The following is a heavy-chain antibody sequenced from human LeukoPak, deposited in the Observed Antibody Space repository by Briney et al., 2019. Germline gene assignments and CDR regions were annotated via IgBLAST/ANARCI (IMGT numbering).Heavy chain of an antibody. V-gene: IGHV1-69*05. Sequence: GASVKVSCKASGGTFSSYAISWVRQAPGQGLEWMGRIIPIFGTANYAQKFQGRVTITTDESTSPAYMELSSLRSEDTAVYYCARTLSDGYNRPYYFDYWGQGTLVTVSS. CDR3: ARTLSDGYNRPYYFDY. J-gene: IGHJ4*02. CDR1: GGTFSSYA. D-gene: IGHD5-24*01. CDR2: IIPIFGTA.